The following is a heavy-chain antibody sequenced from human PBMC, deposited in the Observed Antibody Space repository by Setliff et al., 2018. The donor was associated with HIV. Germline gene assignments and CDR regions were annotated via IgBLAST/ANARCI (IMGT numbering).Heavy chain of an antibody. V-gene: IGHV1-46*01. CDR2: ISPSGGGT. CDR1: GTNLLPYY. CDR3: AREGSSDSSPGGHDVFDI. Sequence: ASVKVSCKTSGTNLLPYYMHWVRQAPGQGLEWMGIISPSGGGTRDAQKFQGRISMTRDTSTSTVYMELSSLRSDDTAVYYCAREGSSDSSPGGHDVFDIWGQGTMVTVSS. J-gene: IGHJ3*02. D-gene: IGHD3-22*01.